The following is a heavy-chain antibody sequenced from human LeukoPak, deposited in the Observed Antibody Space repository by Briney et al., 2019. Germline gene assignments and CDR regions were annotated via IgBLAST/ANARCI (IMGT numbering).Heavy chain of an antibody. CDR2: ISGSGGGT. CDR1: GITLSNYA. CDR3: AKRGVVLRVIFVGFHKEAYYFDS. V-gene: IGHV3-23*01. J-gene: IGHJ4*02. Sequence: GGSLRLSCAVSGITLSNYAMSWVHQAPGKGLEWVAGISGSGGGTHYADSVKGRFTISRDNPKNTLYLQMNNLRAGDTAVYFCAKRGVVLRVIFVGFHKEAYYFDSWGQGALVTVSS. D-gene: IGHD3-16*01.